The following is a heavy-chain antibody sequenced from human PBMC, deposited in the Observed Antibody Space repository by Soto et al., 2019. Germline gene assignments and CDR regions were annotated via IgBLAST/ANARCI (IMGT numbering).Heavy chain of an antibody. Sequence: ASVKVSCKASGYTFTSYAMHWVRQAPGQRLEWMGWINAGNGNTKYSQKFQGRVTITRDTSASTAYMELSSLRSEDTAVYYCATPPATHQSSPYYDYYMDVWGKGTTVTVSS. CDR1: GYTFTSYA. V-gene: IGHV1-3*01. CDR2: INAGNGNT. CDR3: ATPPATHQSSPYYDYYMDV. J-gene: IGHJ6*03. D-gene: IGHD2-15*01.